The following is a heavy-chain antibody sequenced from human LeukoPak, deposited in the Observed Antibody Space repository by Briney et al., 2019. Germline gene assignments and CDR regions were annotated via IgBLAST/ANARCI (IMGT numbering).Heavy chain of an antibody. CDR2: ISVGGGST. D-gene: IGHD6-19*01. CDR1: GFTFSSYA. J-gene: IGHJ6*02. V-gene: IGHV3-23*01. CDR3: ARDPPRIAVAGTPRRYYYYGMDV. Sequence: GGSLRLSCAAFGFTFSSYAMTWVRQAPGEGLEWVSLISVGGGSTYYADSVKGRFTISRDNAKNSLYLQMNSLRAEDTAVYYCARDPPRIAVAGTPRRYYYYGMDVWGQGTTVTVSS.